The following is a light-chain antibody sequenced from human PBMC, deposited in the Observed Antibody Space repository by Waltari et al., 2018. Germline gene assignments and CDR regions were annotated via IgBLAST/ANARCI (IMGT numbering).Light chain of an antibody. Sequence: DIQMTQSPSSLSASVGDKITITCRANQNIGTFLNWYQQKPGKAPNLLIYAASSLQSGVPSKFSGSGSGTDFTLTITSLQPEDFATYYCQQSYSTPRTFGQGTKLEIK. CDR1: QNIGTF. V-gene: IGKV1-39*01. CDR2: AAS. CDR3: QQSYSTPRT. J-gene: IGKJ2*02.